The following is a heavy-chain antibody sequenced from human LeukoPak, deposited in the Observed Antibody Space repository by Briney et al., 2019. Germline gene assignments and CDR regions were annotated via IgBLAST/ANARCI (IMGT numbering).Heavy chain of an antibody. Sequence: PGGSLRLSCAASGFTVSSNYMSWVRQAPRKGLEWVSVLSSGGSTYYADSVKGRFTISRDNSKNTLCLQMNSLRAEDTAVYYCARGGDIVGATRSAFDIWGQGTMVTVSS. J-gene: IGHJ3*02. CDR2: LSSGGST. D-gene: IGHD1-26*01. CDR3: ARGGDIVGATRSAFDI. V-gene: IGHV3-53*01. CDR1: GFTVSSNY.